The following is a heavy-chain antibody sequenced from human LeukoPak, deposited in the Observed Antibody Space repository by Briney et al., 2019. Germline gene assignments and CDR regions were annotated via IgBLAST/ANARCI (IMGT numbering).Heavy chain of an antibody. J-gene: IGHJ4*02. CDR3: ARTIVATIEGPFDY. D-gene: IGHD5-12*01. Sequence: ASVKVSCKASGYTFTSYGISWVRQAPGQGLEWMGWISAYNGNTNYARKLQGRVTMTTDTSTSTAYMELRSLRSDDTAVYYCARTIVATIEGPFDYWGQGTLVTVSS. CDR2: ISAYNGNT. CDR1: GYTFTSYG. V-gene: IGHV1-18*01.